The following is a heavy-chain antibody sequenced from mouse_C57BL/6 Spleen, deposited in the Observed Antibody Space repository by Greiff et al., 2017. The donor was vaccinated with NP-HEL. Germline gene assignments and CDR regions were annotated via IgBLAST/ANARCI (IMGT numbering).Heavy chain of an antibody. J-gene: IGHJ1*03. CDR3: AISYGNQYWYFDV. Sequence: QVQLKQPGAELVKPGASVKVSCKASGYTFTSYWMHWVKQRPGQGLEWIGRIHPSDSDTNYNQKFKGKATLTVDKSSSTAYMQLSSLTSEDSAVYYCAISYGNQYWYFDVWGTGTTVTVSS. CDR2: IHPSDSDT. CDR1: GYTFTSYW. V-gene: IGHV1-74*01. D-gene: IGHD2-1*01.